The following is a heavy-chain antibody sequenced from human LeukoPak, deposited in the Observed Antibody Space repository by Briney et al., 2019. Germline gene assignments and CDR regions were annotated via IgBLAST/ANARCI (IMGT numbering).Heavy chain of an antibody. CDR2: ISGTGGST. Sequence: PGGSLRLSCAASGFTFSNYAMSWVRQAPGKGLEWVSGISGTGGSTYYTDSVKGRFTISRDNSKNTLYLQMNSLRTEDTAVYHCARPHNSAGYVAECWGQGTLVTVSS. CDR1: GFTFSNYA. D-gene: IGHD3-10*01. J-gene: IGHJ4*02. V-gene: IGHV3-23*01. CDR3: ARPHNSAGYVAEC.